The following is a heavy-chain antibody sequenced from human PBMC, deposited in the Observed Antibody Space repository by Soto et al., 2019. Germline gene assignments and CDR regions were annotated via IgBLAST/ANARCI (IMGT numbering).Heavy chain of an antibody. CDR3: VTVAYIGSRHAIEH. J-gene: IGHJ4*02. CDR1: VVSISSYY. D-gene: IGHD5-12*01. V-gene: IGHV4-59*01. CDR2: NYYSGTT. Sequence: WETLSLTCAFSVVSISSYYWSCIRHPPGKGLEWIGYNYYSGTTNYNPSLKSRVTISVDTSKNQFFLRLTSVTAADTAVYYCVTVAYIGSRHAIEHWGAGILVIVS.